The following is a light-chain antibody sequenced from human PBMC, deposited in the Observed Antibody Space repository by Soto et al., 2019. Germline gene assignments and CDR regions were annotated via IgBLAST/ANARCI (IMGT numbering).Light chain of an antibody. V-gene: IGKV1-5*03. CDR3: QQYNSYSPYT. Sequence: DIQMTQSPSTLSASVGDRVTITCRARQSISSWLAWYQQKPGKAPKLLIYKASILESGVPSRFSGSESGTEFTLTISSLQPDDFATYYCQQYNSYSPYTFGQGTKLEIK. CDR2: KAS. J-gene: IGKJ2*01. CDR1: QSISSW.